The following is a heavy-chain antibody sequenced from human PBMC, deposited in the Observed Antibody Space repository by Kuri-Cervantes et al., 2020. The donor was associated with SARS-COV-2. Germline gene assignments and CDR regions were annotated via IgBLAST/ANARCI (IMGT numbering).Heavy chain of an antibody. CDR2: ISYSGNT. V-gene: IGHV4-59*01. J-gene: IGHJ4*02. D-gene: IGHD3-16*02. Sequence: SETLSLTCTVSGGSINSYYWSWIRQPPGKGLEWIGYISYSGNTNYNPSLKSRVTISVDTSKNQFSLRLSSVTAADTAVYYCVRTEGVVDNYYFDYWGQGTLVTVSS. CDR1: GGSINSYY. CDR3: VRTEGVVDNYYFDY.